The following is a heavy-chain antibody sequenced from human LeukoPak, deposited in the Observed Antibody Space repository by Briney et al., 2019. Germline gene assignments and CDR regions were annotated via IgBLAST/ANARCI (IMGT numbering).Heavy chain of an antibody. CDR3: ARHYGSLFDY. J-gene: IGHJ4*02. V-gene: IGHV5-51*01. CDR2: IYPGDSDT. CDR1: GYIFTHNW. D-gene: IGHD3-10*01. Sequence: GESLKISCKGSGYIFTHNWLGWVRQMPGKGLEWMAIIYPGDSDTRYSPSFEGQVTLSVDKSSRTAYLQWSSLKASDTAMYYCARHYGSLFDYWGQGTLVTVSS.